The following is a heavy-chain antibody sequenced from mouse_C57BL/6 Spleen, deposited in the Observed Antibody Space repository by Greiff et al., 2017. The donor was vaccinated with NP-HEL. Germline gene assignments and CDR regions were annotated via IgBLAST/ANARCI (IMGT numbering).Heavy chain of an antibody. V-gene: IGHV1-81*01. CDR1: GYTFTSYG. CDR2: IYPRSGNT. J-gene: IGHJ2*01. D-gene: IGHD2-5*01. CDR3: ARGGAYYSNYVDFDY. Sequence: QVKLMESGAELARPGASVKLSCKASGYTFTSYGISWVKQRTGQGLEWIGEIYPRSGNTYYNEKFKGKATLTADKSSSTAYMELRSLTSEDSAVYFCARGGAYYSNYVDFDYWGQGTTLTVSS.